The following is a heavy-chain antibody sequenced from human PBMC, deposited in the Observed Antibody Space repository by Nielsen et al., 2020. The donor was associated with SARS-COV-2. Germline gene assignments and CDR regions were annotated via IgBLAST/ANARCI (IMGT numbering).Heavy chain of an antibody. Sequence: WIRQPPGKGLEWVANIKQDGSEKYYVDSVKGRFTISRDNAKNSLYLQMNSLRAEDTAVYYCARDSITGTSDYWGQGTLVTVSS. V-gene: IGHV3-7*03. CDR3: ARDSITGTSDY. CDR2: IKQDGSEK. D-gene: IGHD1/OR15-1a*01. J-gene: IGHJ4*02.